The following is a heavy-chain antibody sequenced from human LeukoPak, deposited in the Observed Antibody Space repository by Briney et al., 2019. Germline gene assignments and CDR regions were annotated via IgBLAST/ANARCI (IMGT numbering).Heavy chain of an antibody. J-gene: IGHJ4*02. CDR2: ISGRADST. CDR1: GFVFSNYA. D-gene: IGHD4-17*01. CDR3: ARSPLIRESYGDKIVKFDY. V-gene: IGHV3-23*01. Sequence: GGSLRLSCAASGFVFSNYAMSWVRQAPGRGLEWFSTISGRADSTYSADSVRGRFTIHRDSYKNTLSLQMDSLRAEDTAVYYCARSPLIRESYGDKIVKFDYWGQGTLVTVSS.